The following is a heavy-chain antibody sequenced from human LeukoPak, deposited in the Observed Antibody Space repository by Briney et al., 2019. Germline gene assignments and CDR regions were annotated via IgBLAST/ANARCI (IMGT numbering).Heavy chain of an antibody. CDR2: ISYDGGNK. V-gene: IGHV3-30-3*01. D-gene: IGHD2-21*01. CDR1: GFTFSSYA. J-gene: IGHJ6*03. CDR3: ARGVSPYYYYYMDV. Sequence: GGSLRLSCAASGFTFSSYAMHWVRQAPGKGLEWVAVISYDGGNKYYADSVKGRFTISRDNSKNTLYLQINSLRAEDTAVYYCARGVSPYYYYYMDVWGKGTTVTVSS.